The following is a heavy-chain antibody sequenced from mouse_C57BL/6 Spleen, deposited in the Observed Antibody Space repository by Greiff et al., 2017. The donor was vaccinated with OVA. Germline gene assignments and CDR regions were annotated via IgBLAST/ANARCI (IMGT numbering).Heavy chain of an antibody. CDR2: IDPEDGDT. Sequence: VQLQQSGAELVKPGASVKLSCTASGFNIKDYYMHWVKQRTEQGLEWIGRIDPEDGDTKYAPKFQGKATITADNSSNTAYLQLSSLTSEDTAVYYCARSYPYSNDAMDYWGQGTSVTVSS. V-gene: IGHV14-2*01. CDR1: GFNIKDYY. D-gene: IGHD2-5*01. J-gene: IGHJ4*01. CDR3: ARSYPYSNDAMDY.